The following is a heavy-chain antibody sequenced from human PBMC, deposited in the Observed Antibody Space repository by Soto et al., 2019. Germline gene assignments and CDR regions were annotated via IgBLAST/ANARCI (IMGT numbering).Heavy chain of an antibody. V-gene: IGHV3-74*01. D-gene: IGHD2-21*02. J-gene: IGHJ4*02. CDR2: ISSDGSDR. Sequence: PGGSLRLSCAASGFTFSSYWMNWVRQVPGKGLVWVSRISSDGSDRGYADSVKGRFTISRDNAKNSLFLQMNSLRPEDTALYYCAKDVKWGGMTTIHYFDSWGQGTQVTVSS. CDR3: AKDVKWGGMTTIHYFDS. CDR1: GFTFSSYW.